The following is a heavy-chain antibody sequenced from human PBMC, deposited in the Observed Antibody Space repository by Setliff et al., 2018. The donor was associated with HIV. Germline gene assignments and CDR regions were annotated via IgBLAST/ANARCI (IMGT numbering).Heavy chain of an antibody. CDR2: INHSGST. CDR3: ARGANKELDY. J-gene: IGHJ4*02. V-gene: IGHV4-34*01. CDR1: GGSFSGYY. D-gene: IGHD1-1*01. Sequence: PSETLSLTCAVYGGSFSGYYWTWIRQPPGKGLEWIGEINHSGSTSYNPSLMSRVTISVDTSKDQFSLKLRSVTAADTAVYYCARGANKELDYWGPGTLVTVSS.